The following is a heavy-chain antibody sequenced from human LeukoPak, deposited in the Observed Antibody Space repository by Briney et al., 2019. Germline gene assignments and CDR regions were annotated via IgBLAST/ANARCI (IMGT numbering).Heavy chain of an antibody. J-gene: IGHJ3*02. CDR2: INPNSGGT. Sequence: ASVKVSCKASGYTFTGYYMHWVRQAPAQGLEWMGRINPNSGGTNYAQKFQGRVSMTMDTSISTAYMELSRLRSDDTAVYYCARGPFVYNWNDGDAFDIWGQGTMVTVSS. D-gene: IGHD1-20*01. V-gene: IGHV1-2*06. CDR1: GYTFTGYY. CDR3: ARGPFVYNWNDGDAFDI.